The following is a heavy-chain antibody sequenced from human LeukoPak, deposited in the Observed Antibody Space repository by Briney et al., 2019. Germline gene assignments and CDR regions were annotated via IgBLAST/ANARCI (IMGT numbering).Heavy chain of an antibody. V-gene: IGHV3-23*01. CDR3: AKLSSKGRGYIDY. CDR1: GFTFRSHG. CDR2: ISPNGVIT. J-gene: IGHJ4*02. Sequence: GGSLRLSCVASGFTFRSHGMNWVRQAPGKGLEWVSGISPNGVITYYADSVKGRSTISRDNFKNTLYLQMNSLRAEDTAVYYCAKLSSKGRGYIDYWGQGTLVTVSS. D-gene: IGHD3-22*01.